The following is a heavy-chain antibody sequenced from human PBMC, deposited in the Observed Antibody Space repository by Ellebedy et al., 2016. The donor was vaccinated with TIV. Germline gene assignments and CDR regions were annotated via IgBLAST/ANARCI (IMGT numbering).Heavy chain of an antibody. Sequence: ASVKVSCKVSGYTLTDLSMHWVRQAPGKGLEWMGGFDPEDGETIYAQKFQGRVTMTEDTSTDTAYMELSSLRSEDTAVYYCATRGIIWFGELLPDPYYYYGMDVWGQGTTVTVSS. CDR2: FDPEDGET. V-gene: IGHV1-24*01. CDR3: ATRGIIWFGELLPDPYYYYGMDV. J-gene: IGHJ6*02. D-gene: IGHD3-10*01. CDR1: GYTLTDLS.